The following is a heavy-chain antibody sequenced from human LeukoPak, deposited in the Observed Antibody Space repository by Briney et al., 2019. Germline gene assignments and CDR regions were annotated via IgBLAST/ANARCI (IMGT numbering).Heavy chain of an antibody. CDR1: GFTFSNYW. V-gene: IGHV3-69-1*01. Sequence: GGSLRLSCAASGFTFSNYWMNWVRQAPGKGLEWISTISVSDTTHYIDSVKGRFTISRDNSKNSLYLQMNSLRADDTAVYYCARVVTAAWDWFDPWGQGTLVTVSS. CDR3: ARVVTAAWDWFDP. CDR2: ISVSDTT. D-gene: IGHD2-2*01. J-gene: IGHJ5*02.